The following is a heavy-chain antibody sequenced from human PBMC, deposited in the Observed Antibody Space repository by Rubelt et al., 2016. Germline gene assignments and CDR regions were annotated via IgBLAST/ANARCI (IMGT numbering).Heavy chain of an antibody. CDR1: GLNFSSSA. V-gene: IGHV1-58*02. D-gene: IGHD3-10*01. Sequence: QMQLVQSGPEVKKPGTSVKVSCKASGLNFSSSAIQWVRQSSGQRPEWLGWVDVGSGDTNYAQTFKERDTITMDMSKHTASMELSNLKARESAVYYFARVQIRRQPGVYYYYGMDVWGQGTTVIVSS. CDR3: ARVQIRRQPGVYYYYGMDV. CDR2: VDVGSGDT. J-gene: IGHJ6*02.